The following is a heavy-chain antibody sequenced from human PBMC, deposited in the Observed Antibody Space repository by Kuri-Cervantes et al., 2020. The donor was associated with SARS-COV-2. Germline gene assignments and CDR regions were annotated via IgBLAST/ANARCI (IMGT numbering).Heavy chain of an antibody. J-gene: IGHJ4*02. D-gene: IGHD1-26*01. Sequence: GGSLRLSCKGSGYSFTSYWIGWVRQMPGKGLEWMGIIYPGDSDTRYGPSFQGQVTISADKSISTAYLQWSSLKASDTAMYYCARSEVGATTYLDYWGQGTLVTVSS. CDR2: IYPGDSDT. CDR1: GYSFTSYW. V-gene: IGHV5-51*01. CDR3: ARSEVGATTYLDY.